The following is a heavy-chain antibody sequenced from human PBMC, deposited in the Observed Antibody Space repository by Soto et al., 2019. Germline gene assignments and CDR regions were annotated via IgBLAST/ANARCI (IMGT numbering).Heavy chain of an antibody. Sequence: EAPVKVSCKASGFTFTSSSVQWGRQARGQRLDWIGWIVVGSGNTNYAQKFQERVTITRDMSTSTAYMELSSLRSEDTAVYYCAAGLQVGATYYYYYYGMDVWGQGTTVTVSS. CDR2: IVVGSGNT. CDR3: AAGLQVGATYYYYYYGMDV. CDR1: GFTFTSSS. J-gene: IGHJ6*02. D-gene: IGHD1-26*01. V-gene: IGHV1-58*01.